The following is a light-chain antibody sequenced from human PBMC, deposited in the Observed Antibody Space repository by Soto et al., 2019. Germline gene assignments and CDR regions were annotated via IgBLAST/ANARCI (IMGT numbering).Light chain of an antibody. CDR3: QQSYSLPGT. CDR2: AAS. J-gene: IGKJ1*01. V-gene: IGKV1-39*01. Sequence: DIPMTQSPSSLSASVGDRVTITCRASQSISSYLNWYQQKPGKAPKLLIYAASSLQSGVPSRFSGSGSGTDFTLTISSLQPEDFATYYCQQSYSLPGTFGQGTKAEIK. CDR1: QSISSY.